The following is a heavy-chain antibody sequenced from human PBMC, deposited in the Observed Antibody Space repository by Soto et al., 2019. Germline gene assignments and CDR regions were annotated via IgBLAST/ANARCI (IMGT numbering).Heavy chain of an antibody. CDR3: ARLRAEWKQKVKSGHWFEP. D-gene: IGHD3-3*01. J-gene: IGHJ5*02. V-gene: IGHV1-69*12. CDR1: GGTLTSYA. CDR2: TIAIFETA. Sequence: QVHLVQSGAEVKEPGSSVKISCKTSGGTLTSYAINWVRQAPGQGLEWMGGTIAIFETANSTQRFQDRVTITADESTNTAYMELSSLVYEDTAVYYCARLRAEWKQKVKSGHWFEPWGQGTRVTVSS.